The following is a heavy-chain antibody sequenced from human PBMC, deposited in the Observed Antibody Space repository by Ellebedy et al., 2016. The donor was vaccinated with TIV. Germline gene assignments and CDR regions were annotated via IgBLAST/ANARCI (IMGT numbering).Heavy chain of an antibody. CDR3: AIDLWNEPPSPMEN. D-gene: IGHD3-3*01. J-gene: IGHJ4*02. CDR1: GFSFSPYG. Sequence: GESLKISXEASGFSFSPYGMNWVRQAPGKGLEWISSIVTSSNVYYADSVRGRFTISRDNAKNSLYLQMNSLRAEDTAVYYCAIDLWNEPPSPMENWGQGILVTVSS. CDR2: IVTSSNV. V-gene: IGHV3-21*04.